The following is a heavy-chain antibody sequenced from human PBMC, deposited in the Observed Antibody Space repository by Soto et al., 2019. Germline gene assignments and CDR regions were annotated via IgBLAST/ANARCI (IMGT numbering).Heavy chain of an antibody. V-gene: IGHV4-61*01. CDR1: GGSVSRGSYY. CDR2: IYYSGST. CDR3: ARGGTAMVLVPVDY. Sequence: PSETLSLTCTVSGGSVSRGSYYWSWIRQPPGKGLEWVAYIYYSGSTNYNPCLKSRVTISLDTSKNQFSMFLRSMTAADTAEYYCARGGTAMVLVPVDYWGQGTLVTVSS. D-gene: IGHD5-18*01. J-gene: IGHJ4*02.